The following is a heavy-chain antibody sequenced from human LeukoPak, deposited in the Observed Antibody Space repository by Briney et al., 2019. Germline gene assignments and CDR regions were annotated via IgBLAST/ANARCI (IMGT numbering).Heavy chain of an antibody. Sequence: SETLSLTCTVSGGSISSYYWTWIRHPAEKGVECIGRIHTGGSTNHNPSLKSRVTMSVDTSNNQFSLKLSSVTAADTAVYYCARETEVPGGRSWDFWGQGTLVTVSS. V-gene: IGHV4-4*07. CDR3: ARETEVPGGRSWDF. CDR2: IHTGGST. D-gene: IGHD6-19*01. J-gene: IGHJ4*02. CDR1: GGSISSYY.